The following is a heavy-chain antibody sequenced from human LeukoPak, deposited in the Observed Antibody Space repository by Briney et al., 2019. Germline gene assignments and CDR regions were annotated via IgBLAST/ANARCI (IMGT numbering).Heavy chain of an antibody. D-gene: IGHD1-26*01. J-gene: IGHJ4*02. CDR3: AEGSGSSFFSY. CDR2: ISGSGGST. CDR1: GFTFSNYA. V-gene: IGHV3-23*01. Sequence: GGSLRLSCAASGFTFSNYAMSWVRQAPGKGLEWVSTISGSGGSTYYADSVKGRFTISRDNSKNTLYLQMNSLRAEDTAVYYCAEGSGSSFFSYWGQGTLVTVSS.